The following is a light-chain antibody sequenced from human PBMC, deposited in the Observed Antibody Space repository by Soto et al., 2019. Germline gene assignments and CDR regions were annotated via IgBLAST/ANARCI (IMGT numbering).Light chain of an antibody. CDR3: TSYARSNIWV. J-gene: IGLJ3*02. CDR1: SSDVGAYNY. Sequence: QSVLTQPPSASGSPGQSVTISCTGTSSDVGAYNYVSWYQQYPGKAPKLMVYEVNNRPSGVPDRFSGSKSGKTASLTVSGLQPEDEADYHCTSYARSNIWVFGGGTKLTVL. CDR2: EVN. V-gene: IGLV2-8*01.